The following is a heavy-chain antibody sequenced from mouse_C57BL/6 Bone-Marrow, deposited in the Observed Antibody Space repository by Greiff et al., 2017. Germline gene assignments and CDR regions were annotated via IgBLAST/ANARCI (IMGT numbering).Heavy chain of an antibody. CDR1: GFNIKDDY. V-gene: IGHV14-4*01. CDR2: IDPENGDT. Sequence: VHVKQSGAELVRPGASAKLSCTASGFNIKDDYMHWVKQRPEQGLEWIGWIDPENGDTEYASKFQGKATITADTSSNTAYLQLSSLTSEDTAVYYCTTGTPFAYWGQGTLVTVSA. J-gene: IGHJ3*01. CDR3: TTGTPFAY. D-gene: IGHD4-1*01.